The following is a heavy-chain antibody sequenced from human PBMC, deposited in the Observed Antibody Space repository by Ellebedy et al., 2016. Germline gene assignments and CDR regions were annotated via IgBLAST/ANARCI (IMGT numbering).Heavy chain of an antibody. CDR3: ARDEGRRLKWSDP. Sequence: ASVKVSXKASGSISWMRQAPGQGLEWMGWISSYTGNTLYAQKLKGRVAMTTDPSATTVYMELRNLTSDDTAVYYCARDEGRRLKWSDPWGQGTLVSVSS. J-gene: IGHJ5*02. CDR1: GS. V-gene: IGHV1-18*01. CDR2: ISSYTGNT. D-gene: IGHD6-19*01.